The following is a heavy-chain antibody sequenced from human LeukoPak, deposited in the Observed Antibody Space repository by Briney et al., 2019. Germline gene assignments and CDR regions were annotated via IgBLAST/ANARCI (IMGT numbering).Heavy chain of an antibody. CDR2: ISGSGGST. V-gene: IGHV3-23*01. CDR3: AKGSISGHYDFWSGCYFDY. J-gene: IGHJ4*02. CDR1: GFTFSSYA. D-gene: IGHD3-3*01. Sequence: HPGGSLRLSCAASGFTFSSYAMSWVRQAPGKGLEWVSAISGSGGSTYYADSVKGRFTISRDNSKNTLYLQMNSLRAEDTAVYYCAKGSISGHYDFWSGCYFDYWGQGTLVTVSS.